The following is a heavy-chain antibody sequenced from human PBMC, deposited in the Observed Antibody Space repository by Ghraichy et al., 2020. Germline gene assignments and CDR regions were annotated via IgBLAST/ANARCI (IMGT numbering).Heavy chain of an antibody. CDR2: INAGNGNT. Sequence: ASVKVSCKASGYTFTSYAMHWVRQAPGQRLEWMGWINAGNGNTKYSQKFQGRVTITRDTSASTAYMELSSLRSEDTAVYYCARFGIAVAGENFDYWGQGTLVTVSS. V-gene: IGHV1-3*01. CDR3: ARFGIAVAGENFDY. J-gene: IGHJ4*02. CDR1: GYTFTSYA. D-gene: IGHD6-19*01.